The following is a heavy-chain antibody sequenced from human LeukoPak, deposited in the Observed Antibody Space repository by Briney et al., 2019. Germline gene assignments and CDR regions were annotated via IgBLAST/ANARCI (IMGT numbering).Heavy chain of an antibody. CDR3: AREAYDFWSGYPYDYYYYMDV. CDR2: ISAYNGNT. Sequence: ASVKVSCKASGGTFSSYAISWVRQAPGQGLEWMGWISAYNGNTNYAQKLQGRVTMTTDTSTSTAYMELRSLRSDDTAVYYCAREAYDFWSGYPYDYYYYMDVWGKGTTVTVSS. D-gene: IGHD3-3*01. CDR1: GGTFSSYA. V-gene: IGHV1-18*01. J-gene: IGHJ6*03.